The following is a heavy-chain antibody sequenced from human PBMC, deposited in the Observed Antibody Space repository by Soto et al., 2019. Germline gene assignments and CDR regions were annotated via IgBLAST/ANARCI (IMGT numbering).Heavy chain of an antibody. J-gene: IGHJ6*02. CDR2: IYPGDSDT. Sequence: EVQLVQSGAEVKKPGESLKISCKGSGYSFTSHWIGWVRQMPGKGLEWMGIIYPGDSDTRYSPSFQGQVTISADKSITTAYLQWSSLKASDTAMYYCARTAAAGKYYYGVDVWGQGTTVTFSS. CDR1: GYSFTSHW. D-gene: IGHD6-13*01. V-gene: IGHV5-51*01. CDR3: ARTAAAGKYYYGVDV.